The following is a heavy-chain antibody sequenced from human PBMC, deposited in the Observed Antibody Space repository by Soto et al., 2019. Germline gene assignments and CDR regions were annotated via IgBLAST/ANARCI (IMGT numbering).Heavy chain of an antibody. V-gene: IGHV1-24*01. CDR1: GYTLTELS. CDR2: FDPEDGET. Sequence: ASVKVSCKVSGYTLTELSMHWVRQAPGKGLEWMGGFDPEDGETIYAQKFQGRVTMTEDTSTDTAYMELSSLRSEDTAVYYCATNGDMVRGGRGAHMDVWGKGTTVTVSS. CDR3: ATNGDMVRGGRGAHMDV. D-gene: IGHD3-10*01. J-gene: IGHJ6*03.